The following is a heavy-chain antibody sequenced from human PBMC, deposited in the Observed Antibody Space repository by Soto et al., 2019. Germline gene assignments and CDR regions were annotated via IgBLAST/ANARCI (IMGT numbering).Heavy chain of an antibody. V-gene: IGHV4-59*08. D-gene: IGHD1-26*01. J-gene: IGHJ3*02. CDR1: GGYISSYY. Sequence: QVHLQESGPGLVKPSETLSLTCTVSGGYISSYYWSWIRQPPGKGLEWIGYIYYSGSTNYNPSLKSRVTISVDTSKNQFSLKLSSVTAADTAVYYCARRWGYAFDIWGQGTMVTVSS. CDR2: IYYSGST. CDR3: ARRWGYAFDI.